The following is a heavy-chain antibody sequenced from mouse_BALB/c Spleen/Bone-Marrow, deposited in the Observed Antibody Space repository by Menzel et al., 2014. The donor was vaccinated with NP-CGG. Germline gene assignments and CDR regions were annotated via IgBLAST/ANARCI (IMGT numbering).Heavy chain of an antibody. J-gene: IGHJ3*01. CDR3: GLNLLLRPFVF. D-gene: IGHD1-1*01. CDR2: IDPYNGGT. V-gene: IGHV1S135*01. CDR1: GYSFTDYN. Sequence: VQIQQPGPELVKPGASVTVSCKASGYSFTDYNMYWVKQSHGKSLEWIGYIDPYNGGTSYYQKFKGKSTLTVYKSSSTAFMLLNSLPSEESTVYYCGLNLLLRPFVFWGQGPPVDVSA.